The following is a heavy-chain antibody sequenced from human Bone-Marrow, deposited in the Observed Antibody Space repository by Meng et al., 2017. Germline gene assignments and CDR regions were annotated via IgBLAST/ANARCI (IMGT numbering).Heavy chain of an antibody. CDR2: INSDGSST. D-gene: IGHD4-17*01. J-gene: IGHJ2*01. Sequence: GESLKISCAASGFTFSSYWMHWVRQAPGKGLVWVSRINSDGSSTSYADSVKGRFTISRDNAKNTLYLQMNSLRAEGTAMDYCARAVTTVTRVRWYFDLWGRGTLVTVSS. CDR3: ARAVTTVTRVRWYFDL. CDR1: GFTFSSYW. V-gene: IGHV3-74*01.